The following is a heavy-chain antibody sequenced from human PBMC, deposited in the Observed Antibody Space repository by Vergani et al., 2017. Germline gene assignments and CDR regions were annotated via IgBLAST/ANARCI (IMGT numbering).Heavy chain of an antibody. CDR2: ISSSSSTI. D-gene: IGHD2-2*01. CDR1: GFTFSSYS. Sequence: EVQLVESGGGLVQPGGSLRLSCAASGFTFSSYSMNWVRQAPGKGLEWVSYISSSSSTIYYADSVKGRFTISRDNAKNSLYLQMNSLRAEDTAVYYCAREDVVVPAASPFDYWGQGTLVTVSS. J-gene: IGHJ4*02. CDR3: AREDVVVPAASPFDY. V-gene: IGHV3-48*04.